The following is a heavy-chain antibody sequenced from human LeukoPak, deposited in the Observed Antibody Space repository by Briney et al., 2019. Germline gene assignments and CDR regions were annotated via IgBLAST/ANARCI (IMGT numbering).Heavy chain of an antibody. Sequence: GGSLRLSCAASGFTFSSYWMSWVRQAPGKGLEWVANIKQDGSEKYYVDSVKGRFTVSRDNVKNSLYLQMNSLRVEDTAMYYCAKVAASGISPTDYWGQGTLVTVSS. CDR1: GFTFSSYW. J-gene: IGHJ4*02. CDR2: IKQDGSEK. D-gene: IGHD6-13*01. V-gene: IGHV3-7*01. CDR3: AKVAASGISPTDY.